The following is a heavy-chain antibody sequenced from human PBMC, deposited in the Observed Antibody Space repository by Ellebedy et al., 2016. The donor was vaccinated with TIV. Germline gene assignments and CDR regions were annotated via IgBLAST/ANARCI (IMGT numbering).Heavy chain of an antibody. CDR3: ARDEDFDFWSGHY. CDR1: GDTFTSYY. CDR2: ISVYNDNT. Sequence: ASVKVSCKASGDTFTSYYLHWVRQAPGQGLEWMGWISVYNDNTNYAQKFQGRVTMTTDTSTNTAYMELTRLRSDDTAVYYCARDEDFDFWSGHYWGQGTLVTVSS. V-gene: IGHV1-18*04. J-gene: IGHJ4*02. D-gene: IGHD3-3*01.